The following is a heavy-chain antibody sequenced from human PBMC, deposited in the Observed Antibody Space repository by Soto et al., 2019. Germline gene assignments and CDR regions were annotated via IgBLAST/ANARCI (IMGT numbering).Heavy chain of an antibody. J-gene: IGHJ6*01. V-gene: IGHV4-34*01. D-gene: IGHD3-3*01. CDR2: INHSGST. Sequence: SETLSLTCAVYGGSFSGYYWSWIRQPPGKGLEWIGEINHSGSTNYNPSLKSRVTISVDTSKNQFPLKLSSVTAADTAVYYCARRVPFYDFWRGYYPSLGDGMDVWGQGTTVTVSP. CDR1: GGSFSGYY. CDR3: ARRVPFYDFWRGYYPSLGDGMDV.